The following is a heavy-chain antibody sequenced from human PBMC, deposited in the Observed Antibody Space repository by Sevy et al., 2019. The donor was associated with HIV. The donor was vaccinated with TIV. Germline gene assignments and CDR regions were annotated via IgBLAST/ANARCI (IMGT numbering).Heavy chain of an antibody. J-gene: IGHJ4*02. CDR3: AREGCTKPHDY. CDR1: GFTFNKYS. Sequence: GGSLRLSCAASGFTFNKYSMSWVRQPPGKGLEWVATLSFGCGELNYADSVKGRFTISRDNSKNSFYLQMNNLRAEDTALYYCAREGCTKPHDYWGQGTLVIVSS. D-gene: IGHD2-8*01. CDR2: LSFGCGEL. V-gene: IGHV3-23*01.